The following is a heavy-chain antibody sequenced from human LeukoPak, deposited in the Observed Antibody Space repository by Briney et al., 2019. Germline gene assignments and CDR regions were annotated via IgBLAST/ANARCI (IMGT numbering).Heavy chain of an antibody. CDR3: ASVALFGELLGAFDI. CDR1: GFTFSRYT. D-gene: IGHD3-10*01. V-gene: IGHV3-30*14. CDR2: ISYDGSKD. Sequence: PGGSLRLPCAASGFTFSRYTMHWVRQGPGKGLEWEGVISYDGSKDYYANSVKGRFTISRDNSKNQLYFQMSSLRAADSAVYYCASVALFGELLGAFDIWGQGAIVTVFS. J-gene: IGHJ3*02.